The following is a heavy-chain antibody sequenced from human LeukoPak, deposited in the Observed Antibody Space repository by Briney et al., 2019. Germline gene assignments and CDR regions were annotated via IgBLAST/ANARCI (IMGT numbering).Heavy chain of an antibody. D-gene: IGHD5-24*01. CDR1: GYTFTGYY. V-gene: IGHV1-2*02. J-gene: IGHJ5*02. CDR3: ARGRRWLQDVGWFDP. CDR2: INPSSGGT. Sequence: AASVKVSCKASGYTFTGYYMHWVRQAPGQGLEWMGWINPSSGGTNYAQKFQGRVTMTRDTSISTAYMELSRLRSDDTAVYYCARGRRWLQDVGWFDPWGQGTLVTVSS.